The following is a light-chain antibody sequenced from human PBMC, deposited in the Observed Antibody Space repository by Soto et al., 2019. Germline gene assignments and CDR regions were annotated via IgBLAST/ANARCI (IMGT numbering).Light chain of an antibody. CDR2: DVS. CDR1: SSDVGGYNY. V-gene: IGLV2-14*01. Sequence: QSALTQPASVSGSPGQSITISCTGTSSDVGGYNYVSWYQQHPGKAPTLMVYDVSNRPSVVSNRFSGSKSGNTASLAISGLQAEDEADYYCSSYTSSSTLGVFGTGTKLTVL. J-gene: IGLJ1*01. CDR3: SSYTSSSTLGV.